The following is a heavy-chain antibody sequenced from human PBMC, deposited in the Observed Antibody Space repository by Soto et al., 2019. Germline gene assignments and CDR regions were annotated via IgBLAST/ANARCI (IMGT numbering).Heavy chain of an antibody. CDR2: ISSSSSYI. CDR1: GFTFSSYT. J-gene: IGHJ4*02. CDR3: ARGYSGGDY. V-gene: IGHV3-21*01. Sequence: EVQLVESGGGLVKPGGSLRLSCAASGFTFSSYTMNWVRQAPGKGLEWVSSISSSSSYIYYADSVKGRFTISRDNAKNSLCLQMNSRRAEDTAVYCCARGYSGGDYWGQGTLVTVSS. D-gene: IGHD6-19*01.